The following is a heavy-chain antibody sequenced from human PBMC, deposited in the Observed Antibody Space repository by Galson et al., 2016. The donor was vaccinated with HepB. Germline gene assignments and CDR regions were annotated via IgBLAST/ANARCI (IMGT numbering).Heavy chain of an antibody. CDR3: ARGGGGYYDSSGYLSGFSDY. J-gene: IGHJ4*02. Sequence: SLRLSCAASGFTFSNYAMHWVRQAPGKGLEYVSAINYNGCSTYYADSVKGRFTISRDNSKNTLYLQMGSLRPEDMAVYYCARGGGGYYDSSGYLSGFSDYWGQGALVTVSS. CDR2: INYNGCST. CDR1: GFTFSNYA. D-gene: IGHD3-22*01. V-gene: IGHV3-64*02.